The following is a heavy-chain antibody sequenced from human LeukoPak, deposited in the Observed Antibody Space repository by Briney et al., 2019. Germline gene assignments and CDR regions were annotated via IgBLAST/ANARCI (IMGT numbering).Heavy chain of an antibody. Sequence: GESLKISCKGSGYSFTSYWIGWVRQMPGKGLEWRGIIYPGDSDTRYSPSFQGQVTISADKSISTAYLQWSSLKASDTAMYYCARRGTIMFREVHMRPHDGFDIWGQGTMVSVSS. CDR2: IYPGDSDT. CDR1: GYSFTSYW. V-gene: IGHV5-51*01. J-gene: IGHJ3*02. CDR3: ARRGTIMFREVHMRPHDGFDI. D-gene: IGHD3-10*01.